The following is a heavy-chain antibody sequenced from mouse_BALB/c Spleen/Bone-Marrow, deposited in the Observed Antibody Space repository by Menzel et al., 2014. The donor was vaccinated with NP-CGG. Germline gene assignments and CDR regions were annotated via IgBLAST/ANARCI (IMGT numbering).Heavy chain of an antibody. CDR2: ISSGGGNT. D-gene: IGHD2-14*01. Sequence: LQQSGGGLVKPGGSLKLSCAASGFTFSSYTMSGVRQTPEKRLEWVATISSGGGNTYYPDSMKGRFTISRDNAKNNLYLQMSSLRSEDTALYYCARAYYRYPFDYWGQGTTLTVSS. J-gene: IGHJ2*01. CDR1: GFTFSSYT. V-gene: IGHV5-9*03. CDR3: ARAYYRYPFDY.